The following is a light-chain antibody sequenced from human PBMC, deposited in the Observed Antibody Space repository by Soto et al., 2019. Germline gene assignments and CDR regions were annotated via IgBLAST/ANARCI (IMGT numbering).Light chain of an antibody. CDR1: QRVLYSSNNENY. J-gene: IGKJ1*01. Sequence: DIVMTQSPDSLAVSLCERATIKCKSSQRVLYSSNNENYLAWYQQTPGQTPKPLIYWASTRESGVPDRFSGSGSGTDFTLPISSLQAEDVPVYYCQQYYTTPWTFGQGTKVDIK. CDR3: QQYYTTPWT. CDR2: WAS. V-gene: IGKV4-1*01.